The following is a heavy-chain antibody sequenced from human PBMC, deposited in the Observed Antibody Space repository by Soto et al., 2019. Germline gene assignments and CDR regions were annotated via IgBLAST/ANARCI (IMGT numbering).Heavy chain of an antibody. CDR3: ARDDPSYYYGMDV. V-gene: IGHV3-33*01. Sequence: QVQLVESGGGVVQPGRSLRLSCAASGFTFSSYGMHWVRQAPGKGLEWVAVIWYDGSNKYYADSVKGRFTISRDNSKNTLYLPMNSLRAEDTAVYYCARDDPSYYYGMDVWGQGTTVSVSS. J-gene: IGHJ6*02. CDR2: IWYDGSNK. CDR1: GFTFSSYG.